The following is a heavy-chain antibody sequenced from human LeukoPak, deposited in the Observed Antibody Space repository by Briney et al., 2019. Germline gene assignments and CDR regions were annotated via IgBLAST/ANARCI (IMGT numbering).Heavy chain of an antibody. CDR1: GFTFSSYW. Sequence: GGSLRLSCAASGFTFSSYWMHWVRQAPGKGLVWVSRIYSDGGSTSYADSVKGRFTISRDNAKNTLYLQMNSLRAEDTAVYYCAKADGGQWPSSYYYYYMDVWGKGTTVTVSS. J-gene: IGHJ6*03. D-gene: IGHD6-19*01. CDR3: AKADGGQWPSSYYYYYMDV. V-gene: IGHV3-74*01. CDR2: IYSDGGST.